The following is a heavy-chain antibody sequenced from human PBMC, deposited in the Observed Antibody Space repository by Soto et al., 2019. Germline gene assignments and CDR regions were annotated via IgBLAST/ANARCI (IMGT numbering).Heavy chain of an antibody. V-gene: IGHV1-18*01. CDR2: ISAYNGNT. D-gene: IGHD3-3*01. CDR1: GYTFTSYG. J-gene: IGHJ3*02. CDR3: ARPRSNYDFWSGPPAGAFDI. Sequence: WASVKVSCKASGYTFTSYGISWVRQAPGQGLEWMGWISAYNGNTNYAQKLQGRVTMTTDTSTSTAYMELRSLRSDDTAVYYCARPRSNYDFWSGPPAGAFDIWGQGTMVTVSS.